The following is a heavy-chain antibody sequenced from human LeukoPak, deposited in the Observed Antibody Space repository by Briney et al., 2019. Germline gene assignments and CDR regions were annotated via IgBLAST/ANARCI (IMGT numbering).Heavy chain of an antibody. CDR1: GFTFSSYA. Sequence: GGSLRLSCAASGFTFSSYAMHWVRQAPGKGLEWVAVISYDGSNKYYADSVKGRFTISRDNAKNTLYLQMNSLRAEDTAVYYCARDLLTYYYDSSGHPEGGYWGQGTLVTVSS. D-gene: IGHD3-22*01. CDR2: ISYDGSNK. J-gene: IGHJ4*02. V-gene: IGHV3-30-3*01. CDR3: ARDLLTYYYDSSGHPEGGY.